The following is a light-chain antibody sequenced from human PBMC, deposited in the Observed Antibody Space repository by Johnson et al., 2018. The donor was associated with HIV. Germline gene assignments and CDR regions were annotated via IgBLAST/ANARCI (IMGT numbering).Light chain of an antibody. V-gene: IGLV1-51*02. Sequence: QSVLTQPPSVSAAPGQKVTISCSGSSSNIGNNYVSWYQQLPGTAPKLLIYEKNKRPSGIPDRFSASKSGTSATLDITGLQTGDEADYYCGTWDSSLGAHYGFGSGTEVTVL. CDR2: EKN. CDR3: GTWDSSLGAHYG. J-gene: IGLJ1*01. CDR1: SSNIGNNY.